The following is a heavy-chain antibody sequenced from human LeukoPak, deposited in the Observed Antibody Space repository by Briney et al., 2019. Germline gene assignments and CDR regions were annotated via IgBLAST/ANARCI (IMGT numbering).Heavy chain of an antibody. D-gene: IGHD6-19*01. CDR1: GFTFDDYA. J-gene: IGHJ4*02. CDR3: AKDNRRHYTSGPNPDSLH. Sequence: GGSLRLSCAASGFTFDDYAMHWVRQAPGKGLEWVSGITWNSGSIGYADSVKGRFTISRDNAKNSLYLQMDSLRVEDTAFYYCAKDNRRHYTSGPNPDSLHWGQGALVTVSS. V-gene: IGHV3-9*01. CDR2: ITWNSGSI.